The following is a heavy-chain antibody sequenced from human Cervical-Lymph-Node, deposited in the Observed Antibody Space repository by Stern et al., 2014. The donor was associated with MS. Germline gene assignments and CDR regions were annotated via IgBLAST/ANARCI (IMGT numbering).Heavy chain of an antibody. V-gene: IGHV3-9*01. CDR1: GFTFDDYA. CDR2: ISWNSGSI. CDR3: AKESLYYYYGMDV. J-gene: IGHJ6*02. Sequence: EVQLVESGGGLVQPGRSLRLSCAASGFTFDDYAMHWVRTAPGKGLEWVSGISWNSGSIGYADSVKGRFTISRDNAKNSLYLQMNSLRAEDTALYYCAKESLYYYYGMDVWGQGTTVTVS.